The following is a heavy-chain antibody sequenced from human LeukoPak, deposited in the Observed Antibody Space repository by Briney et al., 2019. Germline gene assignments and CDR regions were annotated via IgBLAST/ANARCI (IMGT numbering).Heavy chain of an antibody. J-gene: IGHJ4*02. D-gene: IGHD3-10*01. CDR3: ARVGADGSGFLFDY. CDR2: INHSGST. V-gene: IGHV4-34*01. Sequence: PSQNLSLTCAVYGGSFSGYYWSWIRQPPGKGLEWIGEINHSGSTNYNPSLKSRVTISVDTSKNQFSLKLSSVTAADTAVYYCARVGADGSGFLFDYWGQGTLVTVSS. CDR1: GGSFSGYY.